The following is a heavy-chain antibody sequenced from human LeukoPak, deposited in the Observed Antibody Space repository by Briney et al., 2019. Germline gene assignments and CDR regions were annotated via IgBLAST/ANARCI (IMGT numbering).Heavy chain of an antibody. CDR2: IKQDGSEK. Sequence: GGSLRLSCAASGFTFSSYWMSWVRQAPGKGLEWVANIKQDGSEKYYVDSVKGRFTISRDNAKNSLYLQMNSLRAEDTAVYYCARALVATRSGPPCYWGQGTLVTVSS. D-gene: IGHD3-3*01. CDR3: ARALVATRSGPPCY. V-gene: IGHV3-7*01. J-gene: IGHJ4*02. CDR1: GFTFSSYW.